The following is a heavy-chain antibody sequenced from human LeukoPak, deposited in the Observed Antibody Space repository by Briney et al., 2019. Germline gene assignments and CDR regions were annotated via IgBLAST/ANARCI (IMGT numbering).Heavy chain of an antibody. J-gene: IGHJ4*02. CDR1: GFSFRSYG. V-gene: IGHV3-33*01. CDR3: ARGDDYYDSSGYYAAKALAN. Sequence: PGGSLRLSCAASGFSFRSYGMHWVRQAPGKGLEWVAVIWYDGSNKYYADSVKGRFTIARDISKNTLFLQMNSLRAEDTAVYYCARGDDYYDSSGYYAAKALANWGQGTLVTVSS. CDR2: IWYDGSNK. D-gene: IGHD3-22*01.